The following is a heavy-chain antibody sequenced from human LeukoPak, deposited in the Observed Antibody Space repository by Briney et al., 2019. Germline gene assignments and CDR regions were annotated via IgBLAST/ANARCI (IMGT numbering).Heavy chain of an antibody. CDR3: ARDKNWGSGAFDI. CDR2: ISYDGSNK. Sequence: GRSLRLSCAASGFTFSSYAMHWVRQAPGKGLEWVAVISYDGSNKYYADSVKGRFTISRDNAKNSLYLQMNSLRAEDTAVYYCARDKNWGSGAFDIWGQGTMVTVSS. CDR1: GFTFSSYA. V-gene: IGHV3-30*04. J-gene: IGHJ3*02. D-gene: IGHD7-27*01.